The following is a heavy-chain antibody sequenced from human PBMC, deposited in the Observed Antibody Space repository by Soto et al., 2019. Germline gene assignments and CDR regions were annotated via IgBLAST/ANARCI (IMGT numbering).Heavy chain of an antibody. D-gene: IGHD1-1*01. V-gene: IGHV3-11*01. J-gene: IGHJ4*02. Sequence: PVGSLRLSCAASGFTFSDYYMSWIRQAPGNGLEWVSYISSSGSPLYYADSVKGRFTISRDNAKNSLYLQMNSLRAEDTALYYCTRDTDTSSTIDYWGQGTLVTVS. CDR1: GFTFSDYY. CDR2: ISSSGSPL. CDR3: TRDTDTSSTIDY.